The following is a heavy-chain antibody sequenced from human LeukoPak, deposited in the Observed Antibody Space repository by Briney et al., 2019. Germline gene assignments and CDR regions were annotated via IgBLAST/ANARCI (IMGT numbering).Heavy chain of an antibody. CDR3: ARTSVPYYYDSSGYYFRGLDNWFDP. D-gene: IGHD3-22*01. Sequence: GGSLRLSCAASGFTVSSNYMSWVRQAPGKGLEWVSVIYSGGSTYYADSVKGRFTISRHNSKNTLYLQMNSLRADDTAVYYCARTSVPYYYDSSGYYFRGLDNWFDPWGQGTLVTVSS. V-gene: IGHV3-53*04. J-gene: IGHJ5*02. CDR1: GFTVSSNY. CDR2: IYSGGST.